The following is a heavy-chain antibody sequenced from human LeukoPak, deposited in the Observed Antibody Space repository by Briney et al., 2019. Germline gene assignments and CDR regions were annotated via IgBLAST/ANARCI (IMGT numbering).Heavy chain of an antibody. CDR1: GFIFSNYA. D-gene: IGHD4-17*01. J-gene: IGHJ4*02. CDR2: IWYDGSNK. V-gene: IGHV3-33*01. Sequence: GGSLRLSCAASGFIFSNYAMSWVRQAPGKGLEWVAVIWYDGSNKYYADSVKGRFTTSRDNSQNTLFLQMNSLRAEDTAVYYCARGVTTFDYWGQGTLVTASS. CDR3: ARGVTTFDY.